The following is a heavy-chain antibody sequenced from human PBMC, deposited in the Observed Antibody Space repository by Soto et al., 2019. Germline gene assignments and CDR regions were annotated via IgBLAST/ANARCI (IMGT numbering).Heavy chain of an antibody. Sequence: GGSLRLSCAASGFTFSSYAMHWVRQAPGKGLEWVAVISYDGSNKYYADSVKGRFTISRDNSKNTLYLQMNSLRAEDTAVYYCARDHYRSSSWFNDAAAPAPDYYYYYGMDVWGQGTTVTVSS. CDR1: GFTFSSYA. D-gene: IGHD6-13*01. CDR2: ISYDGSNK. CDR3: ARDHYRSSSWFNDAAAPAPDYYYYYGMDV. V-gene: IGHV3-30-3*01. J-gene: IGHJ6*02.